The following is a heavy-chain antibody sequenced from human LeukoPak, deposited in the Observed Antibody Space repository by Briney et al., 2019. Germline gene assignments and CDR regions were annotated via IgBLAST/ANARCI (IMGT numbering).Heavy chain of an antibody. CDR2: IWYDGSNK. CDR1: GFTFSSYG. V-gene: IGHV3-33*01. J-gene: IGHJ4*02. Sequence: GRSLRLSCAASGFTFSSYGMHWVRQAPGKGLEWVAVIWYDGSNKYYADSVKGRFTISRDNSKNTLCLQMNSLGAEDTAVYYCARSYYDILTSWYFDYWGQGTLVTVSS. D-gene: IGHD3-9*01. CDR3: ARSYYDILTSWYFDY.